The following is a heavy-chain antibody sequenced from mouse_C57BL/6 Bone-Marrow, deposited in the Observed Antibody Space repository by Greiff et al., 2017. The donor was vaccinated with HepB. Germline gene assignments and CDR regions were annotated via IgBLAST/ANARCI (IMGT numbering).Heavy chain of an antibody. Sequence: EVKLVESGEGLVKPGGSLKLSCAASGFTFSSYAMSWVRQTPEKRLEWVAYISSGGDYIYYADTVKGRFTISRDNARNTLYLQMSSLKSEDTAMYYCTTVVAHYYAMDYWGQVTSVTVSS. V-gene: IGHV5-9-1*02. CDR3: TTVVAHYYAMDY. D-gene: IGHD1-1*01. J-gene: IGHJ4*01. CDR2: ISSGGDYI. CDR1: GFTFSSYA.